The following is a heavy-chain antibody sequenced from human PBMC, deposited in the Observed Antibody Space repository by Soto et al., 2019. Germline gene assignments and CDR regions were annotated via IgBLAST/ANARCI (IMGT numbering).Heavy chain of an antibody. Sequence: QAYLEESGGGVVQPGRSLRLSCVASGFSFSSSDMHWVRQAPGKGLEWVAHISIDGSRKYYADSVKGRFTVSRENSKNTLYLQINSLRPEEAALYYCTRGPTHGAFDIWGQGTMVTVSS. V-gene: IGHV3-30*03. CDR1: GFSFSSSD. J-gene: IGHJ3*02. CDR2: ISIDGSRK. CDR3: TRGPTHGAFDI.